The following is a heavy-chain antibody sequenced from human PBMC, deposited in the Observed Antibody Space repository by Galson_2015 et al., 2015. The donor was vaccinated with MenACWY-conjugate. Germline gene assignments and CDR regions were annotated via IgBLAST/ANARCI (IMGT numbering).Heavy chain of an antibody. J-gene: IGHJ4*02. V-gene: IGHV3-48*04. CDR3: TSPPFSGSFYSLYFDS. D-gene: IGHD3-10*01. CDR2: ISSSCDTI. CDR1: GFTFRSYG. Sequence: SLILSCAASGFTFRSYGMNWVRQASGKGLECLSYISSSCDTIYHADSVGGRSTISRVHPNHLLYLQLNSLRVEDTPVYYCTSPPFSGSFYSLYFDSWGQGTLVTVSS.